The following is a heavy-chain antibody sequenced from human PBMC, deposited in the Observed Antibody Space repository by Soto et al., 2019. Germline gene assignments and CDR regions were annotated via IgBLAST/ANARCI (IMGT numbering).Heavy chain of an antibody. D-gene: IGHD1-1*01. V-gene: IGHV4-30-4*01. CDR3: VREVHDDPDCYFDL. Sequence: QVQLQESGPGLVKPSQTLSLTCTVSGGSIISDDYFWGWVRQTPGKGLEWIGYIYYSGDTNYNPSLKSRLAMSVDKSKNHYSLKLSSVTAADTAVYYCVREVHDDPDCYFDLWGRGTLVTVSS. J-gene: IGHJ2*01. CDR2: IYYSGDT. CDR1: GGSIISDDYF.